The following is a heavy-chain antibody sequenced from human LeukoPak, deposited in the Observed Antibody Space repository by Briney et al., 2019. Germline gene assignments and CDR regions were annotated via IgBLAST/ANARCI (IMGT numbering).Heavy chain of an antibody. J-gene: IGHJ4*02. CDR3: ARDRGFGPDY. Sequence: PSETLSLTCTVSGGSISSGGNYWSWIRQPAGKGLEWIGRIYTSGTTNYNPSLKSRVTISADTSKKQFSLKLSSVTAADTAVYYCARDRGFGPDYWGQGTLVTVSS. V-gene: IGHV4-61*02. CDR2: IYTSGTT. CDR1: GGSISSGGNY. D-gene: IGHD3/OR15-3a*01.